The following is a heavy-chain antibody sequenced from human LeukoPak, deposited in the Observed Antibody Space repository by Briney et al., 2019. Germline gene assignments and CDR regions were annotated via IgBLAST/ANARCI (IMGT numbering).Heavy chain of an antibody. D-gene: IGHD3-3*01. CDR2: MNPNSGNT. CDR1: GYTFTSFD. Sequence: ASVKVSCKASGYTFTSFDINWVRQATGQGLEWMGWMNPNSGNTGYAQKFQGRVTMTRNTSISTAYMELSSLRSEDTAVYYCARTPYDFWSGYYKVFDYWGQGTLVTVSS. V-gene: IGHV1-8*01. CDR3: ARTPYDFWSGYYKVFDY. J-gene: IGHJ4*02.